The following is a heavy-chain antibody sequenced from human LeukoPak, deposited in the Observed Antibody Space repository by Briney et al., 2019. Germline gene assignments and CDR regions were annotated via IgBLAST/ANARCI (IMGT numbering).Heavy chain of an antibody. CDR1: GGTFSSNA. D-gene: IGHD3-10*01. V-gene: IGHV1-69*06. CDR3: AREGSGMVRGVFDP. CDR2: IIPIFGTA. J-gene: IGHJ5*02. Sequence: GSSVKVSCKASGGTFSSNAISWVRQAPGQGLEWMGGIIPIFGTANYAQKFQGRVTITADKSTSTAYMELSSLRSEDTAVYYCAREGSGMVRGVFDPWGQGTLVTVSS.